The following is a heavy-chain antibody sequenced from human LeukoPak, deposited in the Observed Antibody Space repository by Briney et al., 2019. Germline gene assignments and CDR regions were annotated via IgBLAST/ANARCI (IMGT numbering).Heavy chain of an antibody. CDR3: ARSTRYNWNDDY. CDR1: GYTFTGYY. V-gene: IGHV1-2*02. Sequence: ASVKVSCKASGYTFTGYYMHWVRPAPGQGLGWMGWINPNSGGTNYAQKFQGRVTMTRDTSISTAYMELSRLRSDDTAVYYCARSTRYNWNDDYWGQGTLVTVSA. CDR2: INPNSGGT. J-gene: IGHJ4*02. D-gene: IGHD1-1*01.